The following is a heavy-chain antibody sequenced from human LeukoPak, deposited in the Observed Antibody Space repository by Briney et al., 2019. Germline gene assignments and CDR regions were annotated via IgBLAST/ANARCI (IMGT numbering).Heavy chain of an antibody. Sequence: SGTLSLTCTVSGGSISSSNWWSWVRQPPGRGLEWIGEIYHSGSTNYNPSLKSRVTISVDKSKSQFSLKLTSVTAADTAVYYCVQDYGGIDAFDIWGQGTMVTVSS. CDR3: VQDYGGIDAFDI. CDR2: IYHSGST. V-gene: IGHV4-4*02. J-gene: IGHJ3*02. D-gene: IGHD4-17*01. CDR1: GGSISSSNW.